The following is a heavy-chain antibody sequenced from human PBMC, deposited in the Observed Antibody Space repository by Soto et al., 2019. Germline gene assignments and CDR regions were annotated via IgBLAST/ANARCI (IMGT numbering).Heavy chain of an antibody. CDR3: AKVKLPKNPGTFMDV. J-gene: IGHJ6*02. Sequence: GGSLRLSCAASGFTFDDYAMHWVRQAPGKGLEWVSLISWDGGSTYYADSVKGRFTISRDNSKNSLYLQMNSLRAEDTALYYCAKVKLPKNPGTFMDVWGQGTTVTVSS. CDR1: GFTFDDYA. D-gene: IGHD2-15*01. V-gene: IGHV3-43D*04. CDR2: ISWDGGST.